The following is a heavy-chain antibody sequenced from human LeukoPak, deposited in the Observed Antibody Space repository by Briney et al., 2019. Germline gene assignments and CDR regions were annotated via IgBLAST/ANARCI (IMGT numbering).Heavy chain of an antibody. CDR2: IIPIFGTA. D-gene: IGHD3-16*02. J-gene: IGHJ4*02. Sequence: ASVKVSCKASGGTFSSYAISWVRQATGQGLEWMGGIIPIFGTANYAQKFQGRVTITADESTSTAYMELSSLRSEDTAVYYCATAGEITFGGVIVMEDWGQGTLVTVSS. CDR1: GGTFSSYA. CDR3: ATAGEITFGGVIVMED. V-gene: IGHV1-69*13.